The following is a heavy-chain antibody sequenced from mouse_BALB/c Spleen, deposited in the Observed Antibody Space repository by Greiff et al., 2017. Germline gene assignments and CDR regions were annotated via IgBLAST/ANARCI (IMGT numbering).Heavy chain of an antibody. CDR3: ARHYGYYAMDY. D-gene: IGHD1-1*02. Sequence: EVHLVESGGGLVKPGGSLKLSCAASGFAFSSYDMSWVRQTPEKRLEWVAYISSGGGSTYYPDTVKGRFTISRDNAKNTLYLQMSSLKSEDTAMYYCARHYGYYAMDYWGQGTSVTVAS. J-gene: IGHJ4*01. CDR1: GFAFSSYD. CDR2: ISSGGGST. V-gene: IGHV5-12-1*01.